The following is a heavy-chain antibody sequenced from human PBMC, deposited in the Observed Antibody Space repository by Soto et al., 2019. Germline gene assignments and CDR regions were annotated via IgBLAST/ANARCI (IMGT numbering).Heavy chain of an antibody. D-gene: IGHD4-4*01. Sequence: QITVKESGPNLVKPSQTLTLTCAFSGFSLSTSGVGVGWVRQPPGKAPEWLALIYWDDDKRYRPSLKRRLSIAKDTSKDQVVFTMTNMDPVDKPRYCFGNQDGNNNNYYFGLLVRGTLVTVSS. V-gene: IGHV2-5*02. CDR1: GFSLSTSGVG. CDR2: IYWDDDK. J-gene: IGHJ2*01. CDR3: GNQDGNNNNYYFGL.